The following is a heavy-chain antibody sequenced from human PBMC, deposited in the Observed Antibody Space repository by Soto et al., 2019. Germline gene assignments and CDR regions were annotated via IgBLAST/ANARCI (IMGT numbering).Heavy chain of an antibody. CDR2: IGGRDGST. V-gene: IGHV3-23*01. Sequence: EVQLLESGGSLVQPGGSLRLSCAASGFPFSSYAMAWVRQAPGKGLEWVSCIGGRDGSTYYADSVKGRFTISRDNSKNPLHLQMNSLRVEDPAVYYCAKDRLXSXGGLYHPWGQGTLVTVSS. J-gene: IGHJ5*02. CDR1: GFPFSSYA. CDR3: AKDRLXSXGGLYHP. D-gene: IGHD3-16*01.